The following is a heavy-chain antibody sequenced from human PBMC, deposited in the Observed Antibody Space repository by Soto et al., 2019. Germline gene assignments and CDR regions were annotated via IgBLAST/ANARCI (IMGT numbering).Heavy chain of an antibody. CDR1: GDSVSTYY. J-gene: IGHJ6*02. CDR2: IYNRGTI. V-gene: IGHV4-59*02. CDR3: ARDRNLFGMDV. Sequence: SETLSLTCTVSGDSVSTYYWSWIRQPPGKGLEWIGYIYNRGTINYNPSLKSRVTISVDTSQSQLSLNLTSVTAADTAVYFCARDRNLFGMDVWGQGTTVTVSS.